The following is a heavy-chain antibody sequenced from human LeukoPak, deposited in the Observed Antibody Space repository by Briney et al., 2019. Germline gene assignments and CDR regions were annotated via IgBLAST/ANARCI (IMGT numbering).Heavy chain of an antibody. D-gene: IGHD6-19*01. Sequence: ASVKVSCKASGYTFTSYGISWVRQAPGQGLEWTGWISAYNGNTNYAQKLQGRVTMTTDTSTSTAYMELRSLRSDDTAVYYCARDLGSNLYSSGWQLTYYYYYGMDVWGQGTTVTVSS. CDR3: ARDLGSNLYSSGWQLTYYYYYGMDV. CDR1: GYTFTSYG. J-gene: IGHJ6*02. V-gene: IGHV1-18*01. CDR2: ISAYNGNT.